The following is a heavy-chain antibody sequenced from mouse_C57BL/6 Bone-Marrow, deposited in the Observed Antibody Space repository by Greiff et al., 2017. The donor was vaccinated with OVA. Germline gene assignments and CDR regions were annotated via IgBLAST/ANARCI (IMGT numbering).Heavy chain of an antibody. J-gene: IGHJ2*01. CDR1: GYTFTSYW. V-gene: IGHV1-55*01. Sequence: QVQLKQPGAELVKPGASVKMSCKASGYTFTSYWITWVKQRPGQGLEWIGDIYPGSGSTNYNEKFKSKATLTVDTSSSTAYMQLSSLTSEDSAVYYCARKKDYYGSMDYWGQGTTLTVSS. D-gene: IGHD1-1*01. CDR3: ARKKDYYGSMDY. CDR2: IYPGSGST.